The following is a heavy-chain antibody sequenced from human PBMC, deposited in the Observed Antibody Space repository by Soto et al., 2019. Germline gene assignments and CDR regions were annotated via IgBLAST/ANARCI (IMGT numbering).Heavy chain of an antibody. Sequence: LEILSLTCTVSSGSISPYCWSWIRQSPGKELEWIGYIYYAGSFTYNPSLKSRVTISLNTSKNEVSLRLTSVTAADTAVYYCARLGGYYQALDSWGQGTLVTVSS. CDR2: IYYAGSF. V-gene: IGHV4-59*08. J-gene: IGHJ4*02. D-gene: IGHD3-22*01. CDR3: ARLGGYYQALDS. CDR1: SGSISPYC.